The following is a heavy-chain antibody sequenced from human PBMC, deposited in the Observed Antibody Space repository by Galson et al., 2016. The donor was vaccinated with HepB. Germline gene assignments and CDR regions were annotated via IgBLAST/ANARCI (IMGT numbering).Heavy chain of an antibody. D-gene: IGHD1-26*01. CDR3: TTDLPLILGPIDY. CDR2: IKSKTDGGTT. CDR1: GFTFSDAW. J-gene: IGHJ4*02. Sequence: SLRLSCAASGFTFSDAWMNWVRQAPGKGLEWVGRIKSKTDGGTTDYAAPVKGRFTISRDDSKTTLYLQMNSLKTEDTAVYYCTTDLPLILGPIDYWGQGTLVTVSS. V-gene: IGHV3-15*01.